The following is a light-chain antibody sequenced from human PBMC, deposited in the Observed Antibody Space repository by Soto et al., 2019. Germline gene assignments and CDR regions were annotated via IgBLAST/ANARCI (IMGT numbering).Light chain of an antibody. CDR3: CSSAPESTYV. Sequence: QSVLAQPASVSGSPGQSITISCTGTSSDVGAYDSVSWYQRHPHKAPQLIIYKGTQRPSGVSTRFSASTSGNAASLTISGLQADDEADYFCCSSAPESTYVFGTGTKVTVL. V-gene: IGLV2-23*01. CDR1: SSDVGAYDS. J-gene: IGLJ1*01. CDR2: KGT.